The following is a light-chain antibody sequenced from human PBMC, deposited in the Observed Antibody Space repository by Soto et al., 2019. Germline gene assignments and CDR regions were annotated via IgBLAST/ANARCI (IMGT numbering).Light chain of an antibody. CDR1: SSDIGGYNY. J-gene: IGLJ1*01. V-gene: IGLV2-14*01. Sequence: QSALTQPASVSGSPGQSTTISCTGTSSDIGGYNYVSWYQQLLGEAPKLIIYDVSDRPSGVSTRFSGSKSGNTASLTISGLQAEDEGDYYCSSFTSRHTYVFGTGTKVTVL. CDR3: SSFTSRHTYV. CDR2: DVS.